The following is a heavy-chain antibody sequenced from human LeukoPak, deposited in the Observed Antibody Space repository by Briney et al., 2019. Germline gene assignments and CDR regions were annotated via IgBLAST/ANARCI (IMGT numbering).Heavy chain of an antibody. CDR2: ISTSSSYI. V-gene: IGHV3-21*01. CDR1: GFTFSSYN. J-gene: IGHJ4*02. CDR3: ARDIQTVAGSSSNFHY. D-gene: IGHD6-19*01. Sequence: GGSLRLSCAASGFTFSSYNMNWVRQAPGKGLEWVSSISTSSSYIYFADSVKGRFTISRNNAKNSLYLQMNSLRADDTAVYYCARDIQTVAGSSSNFHYWGQGTLVTVSS.